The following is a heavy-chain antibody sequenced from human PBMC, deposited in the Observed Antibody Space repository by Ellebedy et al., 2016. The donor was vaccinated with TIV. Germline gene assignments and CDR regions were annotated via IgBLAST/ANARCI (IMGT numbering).Heavy chain of an antibody. V-gene: IGHV1-69*06. CDR1: GGTFSSYA. Sequence: SVKVSXKASGGTFSSYAISWVRQAPGQGLEWMGGIIPIFGTANYAQKFQGRVTITADKSTSTAYMELSSLRSEDTAVYYCARSYGGKYFDYWGQGTLVTVSS. CDR2: IIPIFGTA. CDR3: ARSYGGKYFDY. J-gene: IGHJ4*02. D-gene: IGHD4-23*01.